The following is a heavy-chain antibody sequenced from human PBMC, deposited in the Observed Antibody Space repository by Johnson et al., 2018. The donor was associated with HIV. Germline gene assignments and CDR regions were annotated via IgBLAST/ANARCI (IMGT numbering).Heavy chain of an antibody. D-gene: IGHD2-15*01. J-gene: IGHJ3*02. CDR1: GLTFSDFA. CDR3: ARARIRDRGYAFDS. CDR2: IKQDGSEK. Sequence: VQVVESGGGVVQPWRSLRLSCAASGLTFSDFAMHWVRQAPGKGLEWVANIKQDGSEKYYVDSVKGRFTISRDNDKNSLYLQMNSMRAEDTAVYYWARARIRDRGYAFDSWGQGTVVTVSS. V-gene: IGHV3-7*01.